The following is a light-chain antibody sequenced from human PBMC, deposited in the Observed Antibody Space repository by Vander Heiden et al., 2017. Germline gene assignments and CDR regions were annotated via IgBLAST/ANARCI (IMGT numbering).Light chain of an antibody. V-gene: IGKV1-5*03. J-gene: IGKJ4*01. Sequence: QITQSSSILSASVGDSVSITWYQQKPGEAPKLLIYKASVLETMVPARFSGSGSGTDFTLTISSLQPDDFATYYCQQCNTFSFGGGTKVEIK. CDR2: KAS. CDR3: QQCNTFS.